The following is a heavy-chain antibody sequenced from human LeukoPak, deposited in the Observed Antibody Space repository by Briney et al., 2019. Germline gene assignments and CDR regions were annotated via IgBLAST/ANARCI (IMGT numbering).Heavy chain of an antibody. J-gene: IGHJ4*02. CDR1: GYTFTSYD. CDR3: ATDLLGASYYFDY. D-gene: IGHD1-26*01. V-gene: IGHV1-8*01. CDR2: MNPNSDNT. Sequence: GASVKVSCKASGYTFTSYDINWVRQAPGQGLEWMGWMNPNSDNTGYAQKFQGRVTMTEDTSTDTAYMELSSLKSEDTAVYYCATDLLGASYYFDYWGQGTLVTVSS.